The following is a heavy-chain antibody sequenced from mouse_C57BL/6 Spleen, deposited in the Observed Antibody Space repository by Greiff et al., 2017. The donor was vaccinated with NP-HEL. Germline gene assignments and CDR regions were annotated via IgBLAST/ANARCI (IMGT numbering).Heavy chain of an antibody. Sequence: VQLQQSGAELVRPGASVTLSCKASGYTFTDYEMHWVKQTPVHGLEWIGAIDPETGGTAYNQKFKGKAILTADKSSSTAYMELRSLTSEDSAVYYCTREGVYYGSSLFAYWGQGTLVTVSA. J-gene: IGHJ3*01. V-gene: IGHV1-15*01. CDR2: IDPETGGT. D-gene: IGHD1-1*01. CDR3: TREGVYYGSSLFAY. CDR1: GYTFTDYE.